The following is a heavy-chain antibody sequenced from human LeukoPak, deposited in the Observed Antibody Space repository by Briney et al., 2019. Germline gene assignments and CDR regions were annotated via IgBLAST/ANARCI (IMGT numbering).Heavy chain of an antibody. V-gene: IGHV3-23*01. J-gene: IGHJ3*01. CDR2: ISYSGAKS. D-gene: IGHD3-16*02. CDR1: GFTFSGSA. CDR3: ARVMQLST. Sequence: GRSLRLSCAASGFTFSGSAMGWVRQAPGAGLEGVSLISYSGAKSYYTDSVRGRFTIPRDNSQDTTVLQMNSLRGGDKAIYYCARVMQLSTWGLGTMVTVFS.